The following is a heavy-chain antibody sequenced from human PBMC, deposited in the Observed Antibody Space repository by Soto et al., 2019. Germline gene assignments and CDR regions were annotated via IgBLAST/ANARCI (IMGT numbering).Heavy chain of an antibody. Sequence: SETLSLTCAVYGGSFSGYYWSWIRQPPGKGLEWIGEINHSGSTNYNPSLKSRVTISVDTSKNQFSLKLSSVTAADTAVYYCARARRRAAADKPLDYWGQGTLVTVS. CDR3: ARARRRAAADKPLDY. CDR2: INHSGST. CDR1: GGSFSGYY. J-gene: IGHJ4*02. V-gene: IGHV4-34*01. D-gene: IGHD6-13*01.